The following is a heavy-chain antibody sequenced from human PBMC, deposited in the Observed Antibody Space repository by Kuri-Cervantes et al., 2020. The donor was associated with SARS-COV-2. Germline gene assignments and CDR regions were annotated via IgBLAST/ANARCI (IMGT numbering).Heavy chain of an antibody. Sequence: SETPSLTCTVSGGSISTYYWSWIRQPPGKGLEWIGYIYYSGSTTYNPSLKSRVTISVDTSKNQFSLELDSVTAADTAVYYCARESNYSHYYGTEVWGQGTTVTVSS. CDR2: IYYSGST. J-gene: IGHJ6*02. CDR3: ARESNYSHYYGTEV. CDR1: GGSISTYY. V-gene: IGHV4-59*01.